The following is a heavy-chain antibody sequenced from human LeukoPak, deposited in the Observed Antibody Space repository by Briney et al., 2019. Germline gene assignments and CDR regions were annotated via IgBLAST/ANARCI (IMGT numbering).Heavy chain of an antibody. CDR1: GFTFSSYE. J-gene: IGHJ4*02. Sequence: GGSLRLSCAASGFTFSSYEMNWVRQAPGKGQEWVSYINSVGSAIYYADSVKGRFTISRDNAKNSLYLQMNSLRAEDTAVYYCARARAFSSGGYFDSWGQGTLVTVSS. V-gene: IGHV3-48*03. D-gene: IGHD6-19*01. CDR3: ARARAFSSGGYFDS. CDR2: INSVGSAI.